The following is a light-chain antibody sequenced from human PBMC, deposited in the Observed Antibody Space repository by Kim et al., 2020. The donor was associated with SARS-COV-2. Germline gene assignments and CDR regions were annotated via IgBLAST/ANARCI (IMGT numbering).Light chain of an antibody. Sequence: ASVGDRVTITCRARQSGSTSLAWYQQKPGKAPRLLIFDASVLKSGVPSRFSGGASGTEFTLTISSVQPDDFATYYCQQYSSFLYTFGQGTKLEIK. CDR1: QSGSTS. V-gene: IGKV1-5*01. CDR2: DAS. J-gene: IGKJ2*01. CDR3: QQYSSFLYT.